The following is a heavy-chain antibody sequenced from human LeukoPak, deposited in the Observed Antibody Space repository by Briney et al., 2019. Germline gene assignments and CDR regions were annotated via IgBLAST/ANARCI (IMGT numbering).Heavy chain of an antibody. CDR3: ARGGFTMVRGYNWFDP. Sequence: SETLSLTCTVSGGSISSYYWSWIRQPPGKGLEWIGYIYYSGSTNYNPSLKSRVTISVDTSKNQFSLKLSFVTAADTAVYYCARGGFTMVRGYNWFDPWGQGTLVTVSS. CDR1: GGSISSYY. D-gene: IGHD3-10*01. J-gene: IGHJ5*02. CDR2: IYYSGST. V-gene: IGHV4-59*08.